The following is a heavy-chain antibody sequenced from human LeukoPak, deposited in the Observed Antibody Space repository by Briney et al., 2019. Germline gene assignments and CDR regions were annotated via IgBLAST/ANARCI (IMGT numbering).Heavy chain of an antibody. CDR2: ISSSSSYI. V-gene: IGHV3-21*01. Sequence: GGSLRPSCAASGFSFTSCTMSWVRQAPGKGLEWVSSISSSSSYIYYADSVKGRFTISRDNAKSSLYLQMNSLRAEDTAVYYCASKQLVDYWGQGTLVTVSS. J-gene: IGHJ4*02. CDR1: GFSFTSCT. D-gene: IGHD6-13*01. CDR3: ASKQLVDY.